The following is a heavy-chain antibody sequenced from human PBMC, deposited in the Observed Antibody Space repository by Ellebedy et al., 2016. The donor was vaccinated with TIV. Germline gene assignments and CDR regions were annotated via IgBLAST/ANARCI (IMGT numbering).Heavy chain of an antibody. D-gene: IGHD4-17*01. CDR1: GFSFNNYG. J-gene: IGHJ4*02. Sequence: GESLKISCVASGFSFNNYGLHWVRQAPGKGLERVAIMSYDGTNTYYADSVKGRFTISRDNSKNTLYLQMNSLRAEDTAVYFCAKPDFGAYLFYFDSWGQGTLVTVSS. V-gene: IGHV3-30*18. CDR2: MSYDGTNT. CDR3: AKPDFGAYLFYFDS.